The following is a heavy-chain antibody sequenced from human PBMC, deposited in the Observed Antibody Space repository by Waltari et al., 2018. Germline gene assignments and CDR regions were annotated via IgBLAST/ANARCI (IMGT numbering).Heavy chain of an antibody. V-gene: IGHV4-39*01. CDR3: ASQPYYYDSSGWYFDL. CDR2: IYYSGST. Sequence: QLQLQESGPGLVKPSETLSLTCTVSGGSISSSSYYWGWIRQPPGKGLEWIGSIYYSGSTYYNPSLKSRVTISVDTSKNQFSLKLSSVTAADTAVYYCASQPYYYDSSGWYFDLWGRGTLVTVSS. J-gene: IGHJ2*01. CDR1: GGSISSSSYY. D-gene: IGHD3-22*01.